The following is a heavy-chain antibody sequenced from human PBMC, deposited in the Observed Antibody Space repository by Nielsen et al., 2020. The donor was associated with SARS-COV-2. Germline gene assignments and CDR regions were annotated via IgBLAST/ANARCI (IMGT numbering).Heavy chain of an antibody. V-gene: IGHV3-49*04. CDR3: CPRNRYCGGIACYEAFDV. D-gene: IGHD2-21*01. Sequence: GESLKISCTGFGFKFGDYAMTWVRQAPGKGLEWVGLIRSKTYGGTPEYAASVKGRFTISRDDSASIAYLQMNSLKFEDTAVYYCCPRNRYCGGIACYEAFDVWGQGTMVTVSS. J-gene: IGHJ3*01. CDR2: IRSKTYGGTP. CDR1: GFKFGDYA.